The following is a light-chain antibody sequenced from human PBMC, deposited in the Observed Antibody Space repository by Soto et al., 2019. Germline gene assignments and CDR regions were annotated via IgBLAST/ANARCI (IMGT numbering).Light chain of an antibody. CDR3: QQSYNTPWT. CDR1: QSISSY. V-gene: IGKV1-39*01. J-gene: IGKJ1*01. CDR2: AAS. Sequence: DIQMTQSPSSLSASVGDRVTITCRASQSISSYLHWYQQKPGKAPKLLIYAASSLQSGVPSRFNGSGSGTDFTLTISSLQPEDFATYYCQQSYNTPWTFGQGTKVEIK.